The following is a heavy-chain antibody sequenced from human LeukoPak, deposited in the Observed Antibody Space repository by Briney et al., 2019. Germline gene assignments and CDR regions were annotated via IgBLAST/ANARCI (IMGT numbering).Heavy chain of an antibody. CDR2: IIPIFGTA. V-gene: IGHV1-69*06. D-gene: IGHD6-19*01. Sequence: SVKVSCKASGGTFSSYAISCVRHAPGQGLECMGGIIPIFGTANYAQKFQGRVTITADKSTSTAYMELSSLRSEDTAVYYCARLSIAVAGTEDYWGQGTLVSVSS. CDR1: GGTFSSYA. J-gene: IGHJ4*02. CDR3: ARLSIAVAGTEDY.